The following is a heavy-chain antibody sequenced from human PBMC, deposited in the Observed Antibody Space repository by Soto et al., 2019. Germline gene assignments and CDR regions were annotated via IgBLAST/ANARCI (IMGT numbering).Heavy chain of an antibody. D-gene: IGHD5-12*01. CDR2: IRSKANSYAT. J-gene: IGHJ3*02. Sequence: EVQLVESGGGLVQPGGSLKLSCAASGFTFSSSAMHWVRQASGKGLEWVGRIRSKANSYATAYAASVKGRFTISRDDSKNTAYLQMNSLKTEDTAVYYCTRQVGYEASFDIWGQGTMVTVSS. CDR3: TRQVGYEASFDI. CDR1: GFTFSSSA. V-gene: IGHV3-73*02.